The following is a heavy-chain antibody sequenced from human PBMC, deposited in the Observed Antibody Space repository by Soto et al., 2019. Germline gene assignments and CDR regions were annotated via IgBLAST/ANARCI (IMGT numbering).Heavy chain of an antibody. Sequence: SETLSLTCAVSGGSISSSSNYWGWIRQPPGKGLEWIGSIYFNGSTNYNPSLKSRVTMFIDTSKNQFSLRLTSVTAADTAVYYCARLTCSNTRCLKLNGFDIWGQGAMVTVSS. J-gene: IGHJ3*02. CDR2: IYFNGST. V-gene: IGHV4-39*01. CDR1: GGSISSSSNY. CDR3: ARLTCSNTRCLKLNGFDI. D-gene: IGHD3-3*01.